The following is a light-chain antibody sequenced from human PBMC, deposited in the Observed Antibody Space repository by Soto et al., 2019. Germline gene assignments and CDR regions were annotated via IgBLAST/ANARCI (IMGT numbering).Light chain of an antibody. J-gene: IGKJ1*01. CDR2: GAS. V-gene: IGKV3-20*01. CDR3: LQHDSYPRT. Sequence: EIVLTQSPGTLSLSPGERATLSCRASPSVSGSNLAWYQQKPGQAPRLVIYGASSRATGIPDRFSGSGSGTDFTLTISRLEPEDFATYYCLQHDSYPRTFGQGTKVEIK. CDR1: PSVSGSN.